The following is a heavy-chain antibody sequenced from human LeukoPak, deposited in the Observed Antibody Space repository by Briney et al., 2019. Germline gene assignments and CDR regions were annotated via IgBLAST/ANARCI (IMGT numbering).Heavy chain of an antibody. D-gene: IGHD3-10*01. CDR3: ARQLTGAMVGGVIGFDP. CDR2: INHSGST. V-gene: IGHV4-34*01. Sequence: SETLSLTCAVYGGSFSGYYWSWIRQPPGKGLEWIGEINHSGSTNYNPSLKSRVTISVDTSKNQFSLKLSSVTAADTAVYYCARQLTGAMVGGVIGFDPWGQGTLVTVSS. CDR1: GGSFSGYY. J-gene: IGHJ5*02.